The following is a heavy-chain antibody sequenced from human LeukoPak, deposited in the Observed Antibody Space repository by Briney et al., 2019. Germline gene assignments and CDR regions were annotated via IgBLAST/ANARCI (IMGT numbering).Heavy chain of an antibody. CDR2: ISSSSSYI. V-gene: IGHV3-21*01. D-gene: IGHD3-22*01. Sequence: SGGSLRLSCAASGFTFSSYSMNWVRQAPGKGLEWVSSISSSSSYIYYADSVKGRFTISRDNAKNSLYLQMNSLRAEDTAVYYCARDYYESSGYPPEPYDNWGQGTLVTVSS. J-gene: IGHJ4*02. CDR3: ARDYYESSGYPPEPYDN. CDR1: GFTFSSYS.